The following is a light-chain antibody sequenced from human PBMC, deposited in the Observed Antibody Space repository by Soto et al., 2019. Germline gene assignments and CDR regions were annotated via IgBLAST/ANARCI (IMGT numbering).Light chain of an antibody. Sequence: QSVLTQPASVSGSPGQSITISCTGTSSDVGSYNLVSWYQQHPGKAPKLMIYEVSKRPSGVSNRFSGSKSGNMASLTISGLQAEDEADYYCCSYAGSSLYVFGTGTKLTVL. J-gene: IGLJ1*01. CDR2: EVS. CDR3: CSYAGSSLYV. V-gene: IGLV2-23*02. CDR1: SSDVGSYNL.